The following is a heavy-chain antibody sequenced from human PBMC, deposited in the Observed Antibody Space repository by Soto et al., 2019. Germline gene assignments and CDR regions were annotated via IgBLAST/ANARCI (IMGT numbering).Heavy chain of an antibody. CDR2: INHSAST. J-gene: IGHJ5*02. D-gene: IGHD6-13*01. Sequence: PSETLSLTCAVYGGSFGGYYWSWIRQPPGKGLEWIGEINHSASTNYNPSLKSRVTISVDTSKNQFSLKLSSVTAADTAVYYCASCGYSSSWLNWFDPWGQGTLVTVSS. CDR1: GGSFGGYY. V-gene: IGHV4-34*01. CDR3: ASCGYSSSWLNWFDP.